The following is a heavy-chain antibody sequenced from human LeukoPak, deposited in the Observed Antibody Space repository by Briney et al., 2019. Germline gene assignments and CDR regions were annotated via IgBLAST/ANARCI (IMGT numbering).Heavy chain of an antibody. Sequence: GGSLRLSCAASGFTFSNAWMSWVRQAPGKGLEWVGRIKSKTDGGTTDYAAPVKGRFTISRDDSKNTLYLQMNSLKTEDTAVYYCTTYYDSSGYYYDFDYWGQGTLVTVSS. D-gene: IGHD3-22*01. CDR1: GFTFSNAW. V-gene: IGHV3-15*01. CDR3: TTYYDSSGYYYDFDY. CDR2: IKSKTDGGTT. J-gene: IGHJ4*02.